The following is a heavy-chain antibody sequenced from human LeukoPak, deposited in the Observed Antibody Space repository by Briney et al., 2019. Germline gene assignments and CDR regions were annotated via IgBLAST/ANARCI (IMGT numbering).Heavy chain of an antibody. CDR3: AREGSIVARTDY. V-gene: IGHV3-30-3*01. Sequence: GRSLRLSCEASGFTFDNYAMYWVRQAPGRRLEWVAVISFDGNQEYYPDSVKGRFTISRDNSKNTLYLQMNGLKTEDTAVYYCAREGSIVARTDYWGQGALVIVSS. J-gene: IGHJ4*02. D-gene: IGHD3-16*02. CDR2: ISFDGNQE. CDR1: GFTFDNYA.